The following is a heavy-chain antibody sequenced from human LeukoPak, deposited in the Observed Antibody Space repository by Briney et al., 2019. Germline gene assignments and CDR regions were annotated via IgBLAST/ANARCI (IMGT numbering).Heavy chain of an antibody. CDR3: ARRGYCSGGSCDSNYYYFDY. Sequence: SETLSLTCTVSGGSISTSNYYWGWIRQPPGKGLEWIGNIFYSGSTYYSPSPKSRVTISLDTSRNQFSLKLNSVTAADTAVYYCARRGYCSGGSCDSNYYYFDYWGQGTLVTVSS. D-gene: IGHD2-15*01. V-gene: IGHV4-39*07. CDR1: GGSISTSNYY. CDR2: IFYSGST. J-gene: IGHJ4*02.